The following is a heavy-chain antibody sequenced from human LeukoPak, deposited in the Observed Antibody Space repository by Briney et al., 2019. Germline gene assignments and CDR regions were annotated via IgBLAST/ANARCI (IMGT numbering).Heavy chain of an antibody. V-gene: IGHV4-31*03. CDR3: AREGAAAGTPRAFDL. Sequence: KPSETLSLTCTVSGGSVTSGDYYWTWIRQQPGKGLEWIGYIYYSGDTYYNPSLKSRLTMSVDTSKSQFSLKLRSLTAADTAMYYCAREGAAAGTPRAFDLWGQGTMVTVSS. CDR2: IYYSGDT. D-gene: IGHD6-13*01. J-gene: IGHJ3*01. CDR1: GGSVTSGDYY.